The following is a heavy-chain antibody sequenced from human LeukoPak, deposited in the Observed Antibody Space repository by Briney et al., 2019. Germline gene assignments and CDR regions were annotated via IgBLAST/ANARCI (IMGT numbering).Heavy chain of an antibody. V-gene: IGHV3-48*03. CDR3: AELGITMIGGV. J-gene: IGHJ6*04. D-gene: IGHD3-10*02. CDR1: RFTINNYE. Sequence: GGSLRLSCAASRFTINNYEMNWVRQAPGKGLEWVSYISSSGSTIYYADSVKGRFTISRDNAKNSLYLQMNSLRAEDTAVYYCAELGITMIGGVWGKGTTVTISS. CDR2: ISSSGSTI.